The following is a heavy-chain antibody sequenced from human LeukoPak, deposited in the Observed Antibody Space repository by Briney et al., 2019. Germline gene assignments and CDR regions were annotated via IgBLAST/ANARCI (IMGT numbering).Heavy chain of an antibody. Sequence: SETLSLTCTVSGGSISSYYWGWIRQPPGKGLEWIGSIYYSGSTYYTPSLKSRVTISVDTSKNQFSLKLSSVTAADTAVYYCARTVVNYFDYWGQGTLVTVSS. J-gene: IGHJ4*02. V-gene: IGHV4-39*01. CDR1: GGSISSYY. CDR3: ARTVVNYFDY. CDR2: IYYSGST.